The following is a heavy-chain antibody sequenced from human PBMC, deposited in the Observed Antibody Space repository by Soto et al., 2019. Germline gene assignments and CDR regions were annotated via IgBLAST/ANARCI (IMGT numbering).Heavy chain of an antibody. Sequence: GGSLRLSCAASGFTFSSYSMNWVRQAPGKGLEWVSSISSSSSYIYYADSVKGRFTISRDNAKNSLYLQMNSLRAEDTAVYYCARDNREDIVATNDYWGQGTLVTVSS. D-gene: IGHD5-12*01. CDR2: ISSSSSYI. CDR1: GFTFSSYS. J-gene: IGHJ4*02. V-gene: IGHV3-21*01. CDR3: ARDNREDIVATNDY.